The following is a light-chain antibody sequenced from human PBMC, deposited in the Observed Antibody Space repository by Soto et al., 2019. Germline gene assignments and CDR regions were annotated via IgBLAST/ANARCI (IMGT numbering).Light chain of an antibody. J-gene: IGLJ2*01. CDR1: SSDIGGYNY. Sequence: QSVLTQPASVSGFPGQSITISCTGTSSDIGGYNYVSWYQQHPGKAPKLTIYDVSNRPSGIPNRFSGSKSGNTASLTISGLQAEDEADYYCSSYRSHDTRVFGGGTKVTVL. V-gene: IGLV2-14*03. CDR2: DVS. CDR3: SSYRSHDTRV.